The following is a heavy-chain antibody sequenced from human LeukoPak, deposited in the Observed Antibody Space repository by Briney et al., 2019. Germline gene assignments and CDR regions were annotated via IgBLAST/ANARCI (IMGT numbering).Heavy chain of an antibody. CDR2: IYYSGST. D-gene: IGHD2-2*02. Sequence: SETLSLTCTVSGGSISSGGYYWSWIRQHPGKGLEWIGYIYYSGSTYYNPSLKSRVTISVDTSKNQFSLKLSSVTAADTAVYYCARGLEDIVVVPAAIGWFDPWGRGTLVTVSS. J-gene: IGHJ5*02. CDR3: ARGLEDIVVVPAAIGWFDP. CDR1: GGSISSGGYY. V-gene: IGHV4-31*03.